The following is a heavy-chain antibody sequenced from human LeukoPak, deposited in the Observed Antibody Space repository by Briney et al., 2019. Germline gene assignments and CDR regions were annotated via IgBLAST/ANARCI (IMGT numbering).Heavy chain of an antibody. Sequence: SETLSLTCTVSGGSISSYYWSWIRQPPGKGLEWIGYIYYSGSTNYNPSLKSRVTISVDTSKNQFSLKLSSVTAADTAVYSCARSGGYCSGGSCYRLYYYYGMDVWGKGTTVTVSS. CDR3: ARSGGYCSGGSCYRLYYYYGMDV. CDR2: IYYSGST. CDR1: GGSISSYY. V-gene: IGHV4-59*01. J-gene: IGHJ6*04. D-gene: IGHD2-15*01.